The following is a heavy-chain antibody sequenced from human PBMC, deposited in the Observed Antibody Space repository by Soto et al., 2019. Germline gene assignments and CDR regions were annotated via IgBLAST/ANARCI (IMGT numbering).Heavy chain of an antibody. CDR2: IYYSGRT. CDR3: AREVGPVISSGWQYYFDY. Sequence: PSETLSRTCTVSGGSISSYYWSWIRQPPGKGLEWIGYIYYSGRTNYNPTLKSRVTISVDTSKNQFSLKLSSVTAADTAVYYCAREVGPVISSGWQYYFDYWGQGTLVTVSS. D-gene: IGHD6-19*01. V-gene: IGHV4-59*01. CDR1: GGSISSYY. J-gene: IGHJ4*02.